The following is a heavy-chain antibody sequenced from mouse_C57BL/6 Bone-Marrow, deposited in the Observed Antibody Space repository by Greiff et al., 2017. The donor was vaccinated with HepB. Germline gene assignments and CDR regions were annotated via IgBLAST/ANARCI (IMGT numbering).Heavy chain of an antibody. CDR3: ARWGGLYYFDY. CDR1: GYTFTNYW. Sequence: VQLQESGAELVRPGTSVKMSCKASGYTFTNYWIGWAKQRPGHGLEWIGDIYPGGGYTNYNEKFKGKATLTADKSSSTAYMQFSSLTSEDSAIYYCARWGGLYYFDYWGQGTTLTVSS. J-gene: IGHJ2*01. CDR2: IYPGGGYT. V-gene: IGHV1-63*01.